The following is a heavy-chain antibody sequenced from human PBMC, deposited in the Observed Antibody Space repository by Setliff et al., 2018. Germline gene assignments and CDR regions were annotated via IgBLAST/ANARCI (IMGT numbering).Heavy chain of an antibody. Sequence: SETLSLTCAVYGGSFSGYYWSWIRQPPGKGLEWIGEINHSGSTNYNPSLKSRVTISVDTSKDQFSMKLSSMTAADTAVYYCARGERRLATPQRLLDYYYYMDVWGKGTTVTVSS. D-gene: IGHD5-18*01. J-gene: IGHJ6*03. CDR1: GGSFSGYY. CDR2: INHSGST. CDR3: ARGERRLATPQRLLDYYYYMDV. V-gene: IGHV4-34*01.